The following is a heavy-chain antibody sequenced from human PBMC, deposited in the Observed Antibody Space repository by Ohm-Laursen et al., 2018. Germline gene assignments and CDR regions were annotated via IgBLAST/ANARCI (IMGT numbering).Heavy chain of an antibody. V-gene: IGHV4-38-2*01. D-gene: IGHD2-21*02. CDR2: IYYTGST. Sequence: SETLSLTCAVSGYSISSGYYWGWIRQPPGKGLEWIGYIYYTGSTNYNPFLKSRVTISVDTSKNQFSLRLSSVTAADTAVYFCARRDVTKAFNIWGQGTLVTVSS. J-gene: IGHJ3*02. CDR3: ARRDVTKAFNI. CDR1: GYSISSGYY.